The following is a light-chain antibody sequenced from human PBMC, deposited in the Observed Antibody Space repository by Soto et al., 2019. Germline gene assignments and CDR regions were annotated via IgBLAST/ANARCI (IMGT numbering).Light chain of an antibody. J-gene: IGLJ2*01. V-gene: IGLV1-40*01. CDR3: PSYASSLSGVV. CDR1: SSNIGAGYD. Sequence: QSVLTQPPSVSGAPGQRVTISCTGSSSNIGAGYDVHWYQQLPGTAPKLLIYGNSNRPSGVPDRFSGSKSGPSASLAITGLQAADEADYYCPSYASSLSGVVFGGGTTLTVL. CDR2: GNS.